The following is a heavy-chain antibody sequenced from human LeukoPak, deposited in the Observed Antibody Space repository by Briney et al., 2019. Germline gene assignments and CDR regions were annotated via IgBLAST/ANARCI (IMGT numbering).Heavy chain of an antibody. D-gene: IGHD3-9*01. CDR2: ISAYNGNT. V-gene: IGHV1-18*01. Sequence: WASVKVSCKASGYTFTSYGISWVRQAPGQGLEWMGWISAYNGNTNYAQKLQGRVTMTTDTSTSTAYMELRSLRSDDTAVYYCARDQGLRYFDWLSPAYYYYGMDVWGQGTTVTVSS. CDR1: GYTFTSYG. CDR3: ARDQGLRYFDWLSPAYYYYGMDV. J-gene: IGHJ6*02.